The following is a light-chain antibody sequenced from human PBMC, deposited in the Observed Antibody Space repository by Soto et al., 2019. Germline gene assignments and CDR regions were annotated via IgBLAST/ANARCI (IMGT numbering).Light chain of an antibody. CDR2: GAS. CDR1: QSLYSN. J-gene: IGKJ1*01. CDR3: QQYSDWPTT. Sequence: DIVMTQSPATLSVSPGARATLSCRASQSLYSNLAWYQQKPGQAPRLLIYGASTRATGIPARFSGSGSGTEYTLTISSLQSEDFAIYYCQQYSDWPTTFGQGTKVEIK. V-gene: IGKV3-15*01.